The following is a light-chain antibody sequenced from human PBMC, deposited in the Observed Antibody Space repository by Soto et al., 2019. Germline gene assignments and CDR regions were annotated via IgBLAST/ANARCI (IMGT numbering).Light chain of an antibody. V-gene: IGKV1-39*01. CDR2: AAS. CDR3: QQSYTTVWT. CDR1: QNIRNH. Sequence: DIQMTQSPSSLSASVGDSVTITCRAGQNIRNHLNWYQHQPGKAPKLLIYAASTLQSGVPSRFSGSASGTDFTLTISSLQPGDFATYYCQQSYTTVWTFGQGTKVDIK. J-gene: IGKJ1*01.